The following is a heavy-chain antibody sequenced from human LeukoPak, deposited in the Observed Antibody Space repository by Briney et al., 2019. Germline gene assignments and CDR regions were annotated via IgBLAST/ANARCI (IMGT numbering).Heavy chain of an antibody. CDR3: ARGPGGNLPLWAPYNWFDP. CDR1: GGSISSYY. CDR2: IYTSGST. V-gene: IGHV4-4*09. Sequence: SETLSLTCTVSGGSISSYYWSWIRQPPGKGLEWIGYIYTSGSTNYNPSLKSRVTISVDTSKNQFSLKLSSVTAADTAVYYCARGPGGNLPLWAPYNWFDPWGQGTLVTVSS. D-gene: IGHD4-23*01. J-gene: IGHJ5*02.